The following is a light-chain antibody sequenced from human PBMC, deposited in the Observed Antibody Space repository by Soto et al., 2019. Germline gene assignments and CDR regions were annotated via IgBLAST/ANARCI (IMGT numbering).Light chain of an antibody. V-gene: IGLV1-40*01. Sequence: QSVLTQPPSVSGAPGQRVTISCTGSSSNIGAGYDVHWYQQLPGTAPKLLIYGNSNRPSGVPDRFSGSKSGNSASLAITGLQAEDEADYDSQSSDSSLRGWVFGGGTKVTVL. J-gene: IGLJ3*02. CDR2: GNS. CDR1: SSNIGAGYD. CDR3: QSSDSSLRGWV.